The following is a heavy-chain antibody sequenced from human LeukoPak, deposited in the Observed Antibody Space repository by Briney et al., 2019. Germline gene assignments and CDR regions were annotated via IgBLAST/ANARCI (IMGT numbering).Heavy chain of an antibody. Sequence: PGGSLRLSCAASGFSLTSNGMHWVRQAPGKGLEWVAFISHDGNKKYYADSVKGRFTVSRDSSKSTLFLQMDSLRRDDTAVYYCARDIRVRYMPMVRAVEYYQYHAMDAWGQGTTVTVYS. V-gene: IGHV3-30*03. J-gene: IGHJ6*02. CDR3: ARDIRVRYMPMVRAVEYYQYHAMDA. CDR2: ISHDGNKK. CDR1: GFSLTSNG. D-gene: IGHD3-10*01.